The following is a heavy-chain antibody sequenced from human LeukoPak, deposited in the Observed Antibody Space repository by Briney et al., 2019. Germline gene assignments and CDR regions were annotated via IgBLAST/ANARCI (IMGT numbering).Heavy chain of an antibody. CDR1: GGSINNSIYY. V-gene: IGHV4-39*07. CDR3: ARDQFDWLPYY. J-gene: IGHJ4*02. Sequence: SETLSLTCTVSGGSINNSIYYWGWIRQPPGKGLEWIGSIFYSGTTYYNPSLKSRVTMSVDTSKNQFSLKLSSVTAADTAVYYCARDQFDWLPYYWGQGALVTVSS. CDR2: IFYSGTT. D-gene: IGHD3-9*01.